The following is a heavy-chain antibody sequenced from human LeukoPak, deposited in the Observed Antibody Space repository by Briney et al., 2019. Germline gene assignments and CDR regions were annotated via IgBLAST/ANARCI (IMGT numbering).Heavy chain of an antibody. V-gene: IGHV3-74*01. CDR3: ARDYGDYSRYYFDY. D-gene: IGHD4-17*01. Sequence: PGGSLRLSCAASGFTFSSYWMHWVRQAPGKGLVWVSRINSDGSSTSYADSVKGRFTISGDNAKNTLYLQMNSLRAEDTAVYYCARDYGDYSRYYFDYWGQGTLVTVSS. CDR1: GFTFSSYW. CDR2: INSDGSST. J-gene: IGHJ4*02.